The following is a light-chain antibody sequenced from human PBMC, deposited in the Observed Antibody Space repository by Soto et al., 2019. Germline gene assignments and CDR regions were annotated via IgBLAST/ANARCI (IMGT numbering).Light chain of an antibody. CDR2: GAS. J-gene: IGKJ1*01. V-gene: IGKV3-20*01. Sequence: EIVLAQSPGTLSLSPGERATLSCRASQNIISNYLAWYQQKPGQAPRLIIYGASSGASGIPDKFSGSGSGTDFTPTTLTLEPEQFAVYYCQQYGTSPSTFGQGTKVEIK. CDR3: QQYGTSPST. CDR1: QNIISNY.